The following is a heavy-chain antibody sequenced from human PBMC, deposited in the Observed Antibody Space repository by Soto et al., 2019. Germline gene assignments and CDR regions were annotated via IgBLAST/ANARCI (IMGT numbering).Heavy chain of an antibody. Sequence: SETLSLTCTVSGGSISSGGYYWSWIRQHPGKGLEWIGYIYYSGSTYYNPSLKSRVTISVDTSKNQFSLKLSSVTAADTAVYYCARVIWGSYRRFDYWGQGTLVTVSS. CDR3: ARVIWGSYRRFDY. J-gene: IGHJ4*02. D-gene: IGHD3-16*02. CDR1: GGSISSGGYY. V-gene: IGHV4-31*03. CDR2: IYYSGST.